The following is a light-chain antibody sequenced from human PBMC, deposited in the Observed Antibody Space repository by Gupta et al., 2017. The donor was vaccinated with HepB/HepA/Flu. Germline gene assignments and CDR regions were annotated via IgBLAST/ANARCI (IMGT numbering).Light chain of an antibody. CDR3: SSDAGSNNLV. CDR2: EVS. J-gene: IGLJ2*01. Sequence: SALTQPPSASGSPVQSVTISCTGTSSDVGGYNYVSWYQQHPGKAPKLMIYEVSKRPSGVPDRFSGSKSGNTASLTVSGLQAEEEADYYCSSDAGSNNLVFGGGTKLTVL. V-gene: IGLV2-8*01. CDR1: SSDVGGYNY.